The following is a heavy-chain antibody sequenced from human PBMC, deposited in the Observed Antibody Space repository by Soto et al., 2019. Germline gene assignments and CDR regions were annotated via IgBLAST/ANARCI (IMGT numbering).Heavy chain of an antibody. V-gene: IGHV3-7*01. D-gene: IGHD5-12*01. CDR3: ARPRGYEIFDY. Sequence: EVQLVESGGGLVQPGGSLRLSCAASGFTFSSYWMSWVRQAPGKGLEWVANIKQDGSEKYYVDSVKGRFTISRDNAKNSLYMQMNSLRAEDTAVYYCARPRGYEIFDYWGQGTLVTVSS. J-gene: IGHJ4*02. CDR1: GFTFSSYW. CDR2: IKQDGSEK.